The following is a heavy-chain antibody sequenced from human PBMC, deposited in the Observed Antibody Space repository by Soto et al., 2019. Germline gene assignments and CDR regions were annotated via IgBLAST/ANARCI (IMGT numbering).Heavy chain of an antibody. CDR1: GGTFSSYA. CDR2: IIPIFGTA. D-gene: IGHD4-17*01. Sequence: QVQLVQSGAEVKKPGSSVKVSCKASGGTFSSYAISWVRQAPGQGLEWMGGIIPIFGTANFAQKFQGRVTITAEESTSTAYMELSSLRSEDTAVYYCAGRGLRVRYFDYWGQGTLVTVSS. V-gene: IGHV1-69*01. CDR3: AGRGLRVRYFDY. J-gene: IGHJ4*02.